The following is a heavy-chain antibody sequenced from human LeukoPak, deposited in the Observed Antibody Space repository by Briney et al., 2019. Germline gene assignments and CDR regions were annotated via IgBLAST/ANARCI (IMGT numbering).Heavy chain of an antibody. CDR3: AKDGRGYSSGWTDALDI. CDR2: ISYDGSNK. D-gene: IGHD6-19*01. Sequence: PGGSLRLSCAATGFTFSSYGMHWVRQAPGKGLEWVAVISYDGSNKYYADSVKGRFTISRDNSKNTLYLQMNSLRAEDTAVYYCAKDGRGYSSGWTDALDIWGQGTMVTVSS. J-gene: IGHJ3*02. CDR1: GFTFSSYG. V-gene: IGHV3-30*18.